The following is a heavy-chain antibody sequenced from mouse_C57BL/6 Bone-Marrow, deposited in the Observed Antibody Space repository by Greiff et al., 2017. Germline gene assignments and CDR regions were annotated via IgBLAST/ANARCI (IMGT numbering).Heavy chain of an antibody. CDR1: GYTFPSYW. CDR2: IHPNSGST. CDR3: ASIYYGNYPYAMDY. D-gene: IGHD2-1*01. J-gene: IGHJ4*01. V-gene: IGHV1-64*01. Sequence: QVQLQQPGAELVKPGASVKLSCQASGYTFPSYWMHWVKQRPGQGLEWIGMIHPNSGSTNYNEKFKSKATLTVYKSSSTAYMQLSSLTSEDSAVYYWASIYYGNYPYAMDYRGQGTSVTVSS.